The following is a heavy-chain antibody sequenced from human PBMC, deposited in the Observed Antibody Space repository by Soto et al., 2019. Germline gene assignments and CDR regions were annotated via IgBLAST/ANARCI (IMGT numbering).Heavy chain of an antibody. CDR1: GFSLSASGVG. D-gene: IGHD6-13*01. CDR3: VHRAGMGGNSWLPDY. Sequence: QVTLKESGPTLVKPTQTLTLTCTFSGFSLSASGVGVGWIRQPPGKALEWLALIYWDDDKRYSPSLENRLTTTKDTSKNQVVLTMTNMDPVDTATYYCVHRAGMGGNSWLPDYWGQGTLVTVSS. CDR2: IYWDDDK. V-gene: IGHV2-5*02. J-gene: IGHJ4*02.